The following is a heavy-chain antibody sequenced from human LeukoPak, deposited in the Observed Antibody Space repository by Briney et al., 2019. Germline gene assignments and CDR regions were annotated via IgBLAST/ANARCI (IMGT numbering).Heavy chain of an antibody. Sequence: ASVKVSCKASGGTFSSYAISWVRQAPGQGLEWMGGINTNTGNPTYARGFTGRFVFSLDTSVSTAYLQISSVKAEDTAVYYCARDEGITKPFVDWGQGTLVTISS. D-gene: IGHD1-14*01. V-gene: IGHV7-4-1*02. CDR3: ARDEGITKPFVD. CDR2: INTNTGNP. J-gene: IGHJ4*02. CDR1: GGTFSSYA.